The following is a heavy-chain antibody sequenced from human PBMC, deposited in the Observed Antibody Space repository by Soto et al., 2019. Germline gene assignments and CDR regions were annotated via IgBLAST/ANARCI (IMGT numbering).Heavy chain of an antibody. D-gene: IGHD2-2*01. J-gene: IGHJ4*02. Sequence: GGSLRLSCAASGFTFSNYAMSWVRQAPGKGLEWVSAISGSGGSTYYADSVKGRFTISRDNSKNTLYLQMNSLRAEDTAVYYCAKDCSSTSCYDPYYFDYWGQGTLVTVSS. CDR3: AKDCSSTSCYDPYYFDY. V-gene: IGHV3-23*01. CDR2: ISGSGGST. CDR1: GFTFSNYA.